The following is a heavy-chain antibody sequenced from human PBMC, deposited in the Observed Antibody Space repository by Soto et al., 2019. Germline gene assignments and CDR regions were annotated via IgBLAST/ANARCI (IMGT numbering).Heavy chain of an antibody. Sequence: PGGSLRLSCAASGFTFSSYWMSWVRQAPGKGLEWVANIKQDGSEKYYVDSVKGRFTISRDNAKNSLYLQMNSLRAEDTAVYYCARDHRSSIVVVPSHPGAFDIWGQGTMVTVS. CDR2: IKQDGSEK. CDR3: ARDHRSSIVVVPSHPGAFDI. J-gene: IGHJ3*02. D-gene: IGHD2-2*01. V-gene: IGHV3-7*01. CDR1: GFTFSSYW.